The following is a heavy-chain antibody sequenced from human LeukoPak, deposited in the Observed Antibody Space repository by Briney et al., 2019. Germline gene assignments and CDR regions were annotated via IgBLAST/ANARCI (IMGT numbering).Heavy chain of an antibody. CDR3: ARLTIPRYYYYMDV. Sequence: SETLSLTCDVYGGSFSGYYWSWIRQPPGKGLEWIGEINHSGSTNYNPSLKSRVTISVDTSKNQFSLRLSSVTAADTAVYYCARLTIPRYYYYMDVWGKGTTVTVSS. CDR2: INHSGST. V-gene: IGHV4-34*01. J-gene: IGHJ6*03. CDR1: GGSFSGYY.